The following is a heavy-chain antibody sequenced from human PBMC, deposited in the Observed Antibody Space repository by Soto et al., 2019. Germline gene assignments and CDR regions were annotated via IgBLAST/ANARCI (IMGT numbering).Heavy chain of an antibody. J-gene: IGHJ4*02. Sequence: GGSLRLSCAASGFTVSSNYMSWDRQAPGKGLEWVSVIYSGGSTYYADSVKGRFTISRDNSKNTLYLQMNSLRAEDTAVYYCARAAPSSIAAPFDYWGQGTLVTVSS. CDR3: ARAAPSSIAAPFDY. V-gene: IGHV3-53*01. CDR1: GFTVSSNY. CDR2: IYSGGST. D-gene: IGHD6-25*01.